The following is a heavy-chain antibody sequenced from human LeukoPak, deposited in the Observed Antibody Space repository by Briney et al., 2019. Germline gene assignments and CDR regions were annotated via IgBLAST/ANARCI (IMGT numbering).Heavy chain of an antibody. CDR3: ARVKSSSSWSWDYYYYYGMDV. J-gene: IGHJ6*02. V-gene: IGHV3-9*01. D-gene: IGHD6-13*01. Sequence: PGGSLRLSCAASGFTFDDYAMHWVRQAPGKGLEWVSGISWNSGSIGYADSVKGRFTISRDNAKNSLYLQMNSLRAEDTAVYYCARVKSSSSWSWDYYYYYGMDVWGQGTTVTVSS. CDR2: ISWNSGSI. CDR1: GFTFDDYA.